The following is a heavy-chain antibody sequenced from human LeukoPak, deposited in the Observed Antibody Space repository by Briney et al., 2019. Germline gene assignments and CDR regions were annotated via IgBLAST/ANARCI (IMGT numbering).Heavy chain of an antibody. D-gene: IGHD3-22*01. V-gene: IGHV1-2*02. CDR1: GYTFTDYY. CDR3: ARELIYYDSSGSIDY. CDR2: INPNSGGT. Sequence: ASVTVSFKASGYTFTDYYMHWVRQAPGQGLEWMGWINPNSGGTNYPQKFQGRVTITRDTSISTAYMELSRLRSDDTAVYYCARELIYYDSSGSIDYWGQGTLVTVSS. J-gene: IGHJ4*02.